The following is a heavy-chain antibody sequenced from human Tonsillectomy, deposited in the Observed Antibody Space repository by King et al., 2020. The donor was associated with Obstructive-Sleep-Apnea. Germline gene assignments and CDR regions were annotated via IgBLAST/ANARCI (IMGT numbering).Heavy chain of an antibody. Sequence: VQLVESGGGLVQPGRSLRLSCAASGFTFDDYAMHWVRQAPGKGLEWVSGISWNSGSIGYAVSVKGRFTISRDNAKNYLYLQMNSLRAEDTALYYCAKDKLERRWTTLLSPDYWGQGTLVTVSS. CDR3: AKDKLERRWTTLLSPDY. D-gene: IGHD1-1*01. J-gene: IGHJ4*02. V-gene: IGHV3-9*01. CDR1: GFTFDDYA. CDR2: ISWNSGSI.